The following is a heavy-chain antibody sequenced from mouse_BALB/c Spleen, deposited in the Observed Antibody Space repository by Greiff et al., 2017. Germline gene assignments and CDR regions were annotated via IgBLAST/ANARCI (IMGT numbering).Heavy chain of an antibody. Sequence: EVQLVESGGGLVQPGGSLKLSCAASGFTFSSYNMSWVRQTPEKRLEWVAYISNGGGSTYYPDTVKGRFTISRDNAKNTLYLQMSSLKSEDTAMYYCARQKTYGNFAWLAYWGQGTLVTVSA. CDR1: GFTFSSYN. CDR2: ISNGGGST. J-gene: IGHJ3*01. V-gene: IGHV5-12-2*01. CDR3: ARQKTYGNFAWLAY. D-gene: IGHD2-1*01.